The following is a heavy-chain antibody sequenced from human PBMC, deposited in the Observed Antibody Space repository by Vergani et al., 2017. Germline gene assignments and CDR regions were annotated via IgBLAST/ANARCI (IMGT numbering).Heavy chain of an antibody. CDR3: ARWGVTTGPAFDY. J-gene: IGHJ4*02. CDR1: GGSISSYY. D-gene: IGHD4-17*01. V-gene: IGHV4-59*01. Sequence: QVQLQESGPGLVKPSETLSLTCTVSGGSISSYYWRWIRQPPGKGLEWIGYIYYSGSTNYNPSLKSRVTISVDTSKNQFSLKLSSVTAADTAVYYCARWGVTTGPAFDYWGQGTLVTVSS. CDR2: IYYSGST.